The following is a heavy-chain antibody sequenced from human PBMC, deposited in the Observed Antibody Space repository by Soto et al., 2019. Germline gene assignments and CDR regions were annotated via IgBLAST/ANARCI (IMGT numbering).Heavy chain of an antibody. CDR1: GFTFSNYA. V-gene: IGHV3-64D*06. CDR3: VKDRYYYDSSAYRSAY. CDR2: IYSNGGST. D-gene: IGHD3-22*01. J-gene: IGHJ4*02. Sequence: GGSLRLSCSASGFTFSNYAMHWVRQAPGKGLEYVSAIYSNGGSTFYADSVRGRFTISRDNSKNTLYLQMSSLRAEDTAVYYFVKDRYYYDSSAYRSAYWGQGSLVSVSS.